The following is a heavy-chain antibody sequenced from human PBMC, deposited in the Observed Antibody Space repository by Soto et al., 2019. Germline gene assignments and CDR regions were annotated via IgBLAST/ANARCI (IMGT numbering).Heavy chain of an antibody. V-gene: IGHV1-69*02. J-gene: IGHJ4*02. CDR1: GDTFSFYS. D-gene: IGHD3-10*01. CDR2: INPILSMS. CDR3: ASSYGSGYRAFDY. Sequence: QVQLVQSGAEVRKPGSSVKVSCKASGDTFSFYSINWVRQAPGLGLEWIGRINPILSMSNYAQRFQGRVTMTADKSTSTAYMELSGLRSEDTAIYYCASSYGSGYRAFDYWGQRALVTVSS.